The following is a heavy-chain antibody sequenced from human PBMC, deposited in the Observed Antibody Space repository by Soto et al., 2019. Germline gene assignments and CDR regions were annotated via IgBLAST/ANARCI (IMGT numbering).Heavy chain of an antibody. CDR2: ISYDGSNK. V-gene: IGHV3-30-3*01. CDR1: GFTFSSYA. Sequence: GGSLRLSCAASGFTFSSYAMHWVRQAPGKGLEWVAVISYDGSNKYYADSVKGRFTISRDNSKNTLYLQMNSLRAEDTAVYYCAKDGRITIFGVARYMDVCGQGTTVIVS. CDR3: AKDGRITIFGVARYMDV. J-gene: IGHJ6*02. D-gene: IGHD3-3*01.